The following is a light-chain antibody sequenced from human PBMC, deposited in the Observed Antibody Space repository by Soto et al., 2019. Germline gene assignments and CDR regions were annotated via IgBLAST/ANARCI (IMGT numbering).Light chain of an antibody. CDR2: KAS. V-gene: IGKV1-5*03. Sequence: DIQMTQSPSTLSASVGDRVTITCRASQSISSWLAWYQQKPGKAPKLLIYKASSLESRVPSRFSGSGSGTAFALTISSLQPDDFATYYCHQYNSLYTFGQGTKLEIK. CDR1: QSISSW. CDR3: HQYNSLYT. J-gene: IGKJ2*01.